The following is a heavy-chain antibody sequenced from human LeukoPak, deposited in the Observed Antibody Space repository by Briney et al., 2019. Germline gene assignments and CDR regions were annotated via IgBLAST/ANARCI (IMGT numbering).Heavy chain of an antibody. CDR2: IHYTETT. J-gene: IGHJ6*02. CDR3: ARHSGGHSGYDEDYYYYYGMDV. Sequence: SETLSLTCTVSGDSINYYYWTWIRKPPGKGLKWFGYIHYTETTNYNPSLKSRVTISVDTSKSQVSLKLTSVTAADTAVYYCARHSGGHSGYDEDYYYYYGMDVWGQGTTVTVSS. CDR1: GDSINYYY. V-gene: IGHV4-59*08. D-gene: IGHD5-12*01.